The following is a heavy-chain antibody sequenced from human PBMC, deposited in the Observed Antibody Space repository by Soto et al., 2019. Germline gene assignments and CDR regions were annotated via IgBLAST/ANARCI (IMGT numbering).Heavy chain of an antibody. D-gene: IGHD3-9*01. CDR1: GGSFDYRA. V-gene: IGHV1-69*06. Sequence: ASVKVSCKASGGSFDYRAVTWLRQAPGQGLGWVGHIFSDTADYAHKFQGRVTITADKSTATAYMQLDSLTSNDTAVYYCATASLYFPGHQASFDTWGQGTLVTVSS. CDR2: IFSDTA. CDR3: ATASLYFPGHQASFDT. J-gene: IGHJ4*02.